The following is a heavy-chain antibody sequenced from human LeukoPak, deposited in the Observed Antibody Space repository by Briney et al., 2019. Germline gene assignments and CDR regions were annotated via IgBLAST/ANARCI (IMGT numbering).Heavy chain of an antibody. CDR1: GFTFSSYA. CDR2: ISGSGGST. CDR3: AKKASRYFDWLDYFDY. D-gene: IGHD3-9*01. V-gene: IGHV3-23*01. Sequence: GGSLRLSCAASGFTFSSYAMSWVRQAPGKGLEWVSAISGSGGSTYYADSAKGRFTISRDNSKNTLYLQMNSLRAEDTAVYYCAKKASRYFDWLDYFDYWGQGTLVTVSS. J-gene: IGHJ4*02.